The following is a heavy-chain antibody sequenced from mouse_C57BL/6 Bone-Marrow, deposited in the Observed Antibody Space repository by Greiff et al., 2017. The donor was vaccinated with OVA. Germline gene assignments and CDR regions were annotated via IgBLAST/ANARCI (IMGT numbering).Heavy chain of an antibody. V-gene: IGHV14-4*01. CDR3: TGGGLLHDY. CDR1: GFNIKDDY. Sequence: EVQLVESGAELVRPGASVKLSCTASGFNIKDDYMHWVKQRPEQGLEWIGWIDPENGDTEYASKFQGKATITADTSSNTAYLQLSSLTSEDTAVYYCTGGGLLHDYWGQGTTLTVSS. J-gene: IGHJ2*01. CDR2: IDPENGDT. D-gene: IGHD2-3*01.